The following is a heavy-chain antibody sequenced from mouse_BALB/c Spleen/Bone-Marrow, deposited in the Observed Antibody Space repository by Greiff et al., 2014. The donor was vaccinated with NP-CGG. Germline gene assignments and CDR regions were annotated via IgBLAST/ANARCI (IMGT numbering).Heavy chain of an antibody. D-gene: IGHD4-1*01. CDR1: GYSFTSYW. J-gene: IGHJ2*01. Sequence: VQLQQSGAELVRPGASVKLSCKASGYSFTSYWMNWVKQRPGQGLEWIGMIHPSGSETRLNQKFKDKATLTVDKSSSTAYMQLSSPTSEDSAVYYCVRRERTGMNYWGQGTTLTVSS. CDR2: IHPSGSET. CDR3: VRRERTGMNY. V-gene: IGHV1-61*01.